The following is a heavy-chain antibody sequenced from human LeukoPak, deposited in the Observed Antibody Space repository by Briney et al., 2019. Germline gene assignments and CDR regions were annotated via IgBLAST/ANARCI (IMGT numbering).Heavy chain of an antibody. J-gene: IGHJ4*02. D-gene: IGHD5-18*01. CDR3: STATYSSGYHYFES. V-gene: IGHV3-21*01. CDR2: ISYSGTST. Sequence: WGSLRLSCAASKFTFAAYSMNWVRQAPGKGLDWVSSISYSGTSTYYADSVRGRFTISRDNAKNSLYLQMNTLRAEDTAVYFCSTATYSSGYHYFESWGQGTLVTVSS. CDR1: KFTFAAYS.